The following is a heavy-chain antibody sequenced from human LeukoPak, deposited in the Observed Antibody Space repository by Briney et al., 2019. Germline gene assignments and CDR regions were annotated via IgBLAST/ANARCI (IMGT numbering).Heavy chain of an antibody. D-gene: IGHD3-10*01. J-gene: IGHJ4*02. Sequence: GGSLRLSCAASGFTFSSYSMNWVRQAPGKGLEWVSSISSSSSYIYYADSVKGRFTISRDNAKNTLYLQMNSLRAEDTAVYYCARVKMVRGVSLDYWGQGTLVTVSS. CDR3: ARVKMVRGVSLDY. CDR1: GFTFSSYS. V-gene: IGHV3-21*01. CDR2: ISSSSSYI.